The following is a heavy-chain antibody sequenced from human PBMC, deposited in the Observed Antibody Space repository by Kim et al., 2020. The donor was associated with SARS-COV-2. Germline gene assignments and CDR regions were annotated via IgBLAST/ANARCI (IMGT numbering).Heavy chain of an antibody. Sequence: SETLSLTCTVSGGSISSYYWSWIRQPPGKGLEWIGYIYYSGSTNYNPSLKSRVTISVDTSKNQFSLKLSSVTAADTAVYYCARRTRSYYYDSSGYYPPYYYYGMDVWPRDRGHRLL. V-gene: IGHV4-59*08. J-gene: IGHJ6*02. D-gene: IGHD3-22*01. CDR3: ARRTRSYYYDSSGYYPPYYYYGMDV. CDR2: IYYSGST. CDR1: GGSISSYY.